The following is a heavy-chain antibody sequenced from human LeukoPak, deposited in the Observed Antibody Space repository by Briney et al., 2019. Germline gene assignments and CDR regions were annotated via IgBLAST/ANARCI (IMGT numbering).Heavy chain of an antibody. V-gene: IGHV3-48*03. CDR3: AREGDYGDSDY. D-gene: IGHD4-17*01. J-gene: IGHJ4*02. Sequence: GGSLRLSCAASGFTFSSYEMNWVRQAPGKGLEWVSYITSSGSIMYYPDSVKGRFTISRDNAKNSLYLQMNSLRAEDTAVYYRAREGDYGDSDYWGQGTLVTVSS. CDR1: GFTFSSYE. CDR2: ITSSGSIM.